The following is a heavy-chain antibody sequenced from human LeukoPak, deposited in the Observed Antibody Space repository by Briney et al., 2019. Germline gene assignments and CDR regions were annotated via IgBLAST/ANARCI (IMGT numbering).Heavy chain of an antibody. CDR3: AKLPPERTDAFDI. CDR1: GLTFSSYG. V-gene: IGHV3-30*02. J-gene: IGHJ3*02. Sequence: PGGSLRLSCGVSGLTFSSYGIHWVRQAPGQGLEGVTFIWYDGSSKYYADSVKGRFTISRDNSKNTLYLQMNSLRAEDTAVYYCAKLPPERTDAFDIWGQGTMVTVSS. CDR2: IWYDGSSK. D-gene: IGHD1-26*01.